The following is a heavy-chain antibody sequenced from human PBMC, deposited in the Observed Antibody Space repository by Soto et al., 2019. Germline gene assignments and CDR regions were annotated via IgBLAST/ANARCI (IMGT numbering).Heavy chain of an antibody. Sequence: EVQLVESGGGLVKPGGSLRLSCAASGITFSSYSMNWVRQAPGKGLEWVSSISSTGTYIDYADSVKGRFTISRDNAKNSLFLQMDSLRAEDAALHYCPRETNPSTSSSHAFDIWGQGTMVTVSS. CDR2: ISSTGTYI. CDR1: GITFSSYS. CDR3: PRETNPSTSSSHAFDI. D-gene: IGHD6-6*01. V-gene: IGHV3-21*01. J-gene: IGHJ3*02.